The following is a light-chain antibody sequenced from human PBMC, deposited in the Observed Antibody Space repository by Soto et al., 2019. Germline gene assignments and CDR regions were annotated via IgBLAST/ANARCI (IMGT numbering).Light chain of an antibody. Sequence: DIQMTQSPSSLSSSVGDRVTITCRASEDISNYLAWYQQKPGKVPKLLIYATSSLQSGVPSRFSGTGSGTDFILAISSLQPEDVATYYCQEYKNAPLTFGGGTK. CDR2: ATS. CDR3: QEYKNAPLT. J-gene: IGKJ4*01. V-gene: IGKV1-27*01. CDR1: EDISNY.